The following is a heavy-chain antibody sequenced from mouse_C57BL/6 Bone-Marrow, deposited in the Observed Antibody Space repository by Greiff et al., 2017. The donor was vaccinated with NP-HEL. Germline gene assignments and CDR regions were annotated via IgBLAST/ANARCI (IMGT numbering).Heavy chain of an antibody. CDR2: IRNKANNHAT. Sequence: EVHLVESGGGLVQPGGSMKLSCAASGFTFSDAWMDWVRQSPEKGLEWVAEIRNKANNHATYYAESVKGRFTISRDDSKSSVYLQMNSLRAEDTGIYYCTRYDYDGDYFDYRGQGTTLTVSS. D-gene: IGHD2-4*01. V-gene: IGHV6-6*01. CDR1: GFTFSDAW. J-gene: IGHJ2*01. CDR3: TRYDYDGDYFDY.